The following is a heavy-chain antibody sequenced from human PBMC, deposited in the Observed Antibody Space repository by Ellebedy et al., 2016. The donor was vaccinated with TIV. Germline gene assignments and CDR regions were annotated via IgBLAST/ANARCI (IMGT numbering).Heavy chain of an antibody. CDR1: GFTVSTNY. CDR3: ASGLGYRDIVATILNY. Sequence: PGGSLRLSCEASGFTVSTNYMSWVRQAPAKGLEWVSVIYSGGSTYYADSVKGRSTISRDNSKNTVYFQVNSLRVEDTAVYYCASGLGYRDIVATILNYWGQGTLVTVSS. D-gene: IGHD5-12*01. J-gene: IGHJ4*02. V-gene: IGHV3-53*01. CDR2: IYSGGST.